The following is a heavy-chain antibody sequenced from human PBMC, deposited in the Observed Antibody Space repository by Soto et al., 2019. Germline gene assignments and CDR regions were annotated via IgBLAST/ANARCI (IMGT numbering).Heavy chain of an antibody. CDR1: GFTLSGYA. CDR3: ARRARPDFYYMDV. CDR2: ISSNGVGT. Sequence: PGGSLRLSCAASGFTLSGYAMDWVRQAPGKGLEYVSGISSNGVGTYYANSVQGRFTISRDNSKNTVYLQMGSLRPEDMAAYYCARRARPDFYYMDVWGKGTTVTVS. V-gene: IGHV3-64*01. D-gene: IGHD6-6*01. J-gene: IGHJ6*03.